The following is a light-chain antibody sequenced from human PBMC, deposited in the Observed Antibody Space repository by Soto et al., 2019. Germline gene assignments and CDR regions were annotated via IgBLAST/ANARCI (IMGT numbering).Light chain of an antibody. Sequence: QSALTQPASVSGSPGQSITISCTGTSSDVGGYNYVSWYQQHPGKAPKLMIYDVSNRPSGVYNRFSGSKSGNTASLTISGLQSEDEADYYCSSYISSSTVVFGGGTQLTVL. V-gene: IGLV2-14*01. CDR3: SSYISSSTVV. J-gene: IGLJ2*01. CDR2: DVS. CDR1: SSDVGGYNY.